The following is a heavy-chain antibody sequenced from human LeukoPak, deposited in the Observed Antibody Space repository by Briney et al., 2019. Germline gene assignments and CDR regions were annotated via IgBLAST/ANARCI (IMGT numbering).Heavy chain of an antibody. V-gene: IGHV3-23*01. J-gene: IGHJ4*02. CDR3: ASRYYDILTGYYGPLDY. Sequence: PGGSLRLSYAASGFTFSSYAMSWVRQAPGKGLEWVSAISGSGGSTYYADSVKGRFTISRDNSKNTLYLQMNSLRAEDTAVYYCASRYYDILTGYYGPLDYWGQGTLVTVSS. CDR1: GFTFSSYA. D-gene: IGHD3-9*01. CDR2: ISGSGGST.